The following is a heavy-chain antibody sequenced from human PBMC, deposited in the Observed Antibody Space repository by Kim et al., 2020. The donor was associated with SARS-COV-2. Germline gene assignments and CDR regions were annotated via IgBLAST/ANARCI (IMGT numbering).Heavy chain of an antibody. V-gene: IGHV3-33*01. J-gene: IGHJ3*02. Sequence: AGSVKGRFTISGDNSKNTLYLQMSSLRAEDTVVYYCARGGYFDWFDAFDIWGQGTMVTVSS. CDR3: ARGGYFDWFDAFDI. D-gene: IGHD3-9*01.